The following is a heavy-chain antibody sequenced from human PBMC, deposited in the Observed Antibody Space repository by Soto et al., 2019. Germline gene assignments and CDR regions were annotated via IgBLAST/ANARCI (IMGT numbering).Heavy chain of an antibody. Sequence: GASVKVSCKASGYTFTSYGISWVRQAPGQGIERMGWISAYNGNTNYAQKLQGRVTMTTDTSTSTAYMELRSLRSDDTAVYYCARLEGTMVRGVIFRYYYYGMDVWGQGTTVTVSS. J-gene: IGHJ6*02. CDR3: ARLEGTMVRGVIFRYYYYGMDV. CDR2: ISAYNGNT. V-gene: IGHV1-18*01. D-gene: IGHD3-10*01. CDR1: GYTFTSYG.